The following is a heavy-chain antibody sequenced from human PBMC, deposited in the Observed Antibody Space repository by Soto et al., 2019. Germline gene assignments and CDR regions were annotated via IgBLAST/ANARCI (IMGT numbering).Heavy chain of an antibody. J-gene: IGHJ4*02. CDR2: IYYSGST. D-gene: IGHD6-13*01. CDR1: GGSISSYY. CDR3: ARHWDSSSWYYFDY. V-gene: IGHV4-59*08. Sequence: SETLSLTCTVSGGSISSYYWSWIRQPPGKGLEWIGYIYYSGSTNYNPSLKSRVTISVDTSKNQFSLKLSSVTAADTAVYYCARHWDSSSWYYFDYWGQGTLVTVSS.